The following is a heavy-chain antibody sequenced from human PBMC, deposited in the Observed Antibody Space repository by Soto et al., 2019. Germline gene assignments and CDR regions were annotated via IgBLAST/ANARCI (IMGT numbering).Heavy chain of an antibody. CDR3: ASWAPYPHYYFDY. D-gene: IGHD3-16*01. J-gene: IGHJ4*02. CDR2: IYYSGST. Sequence: PSETLSLTCTVSGGSISSGDYYWSWIRQPPGKGLEWIGYIYYSGSTYYNPSLKSRVTISVDTSKNQFSLKLSSVTAADTAVYYCASWAPYPHYYFDYWGQGTLVTVSS. CDR1: GGSISSGDYY. V-gene: IGHV4-30-4*01.